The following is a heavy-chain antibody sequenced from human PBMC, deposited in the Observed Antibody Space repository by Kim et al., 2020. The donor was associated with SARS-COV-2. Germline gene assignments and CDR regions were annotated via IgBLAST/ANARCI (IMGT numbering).Heavy chain of an antibody. J-gene: IGHJ6*02. D-gene: IGHD3-9*01. CDR2: ISGSGGST. V-gene: IGHV3-23*01. CDR3: AKDPVFVDWLLRSNYYYYYGMDV. Sequence: GGSLRLSCAASGFTFSSYAMSWVRQAPGKGLEWVSAISGSGGSTYYADSVKGRFTISRDNSKNTLYLQMNSLRAEDTAVYYCAKDPVFVDWLLRSNYYYYYGMDVWGQGTTVTVSS. CDR1: GFTFSSYA.